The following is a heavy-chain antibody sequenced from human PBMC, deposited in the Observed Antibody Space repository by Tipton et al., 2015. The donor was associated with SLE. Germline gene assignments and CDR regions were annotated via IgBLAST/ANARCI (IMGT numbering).Heavy chain of an antibody. CDR3: AKVVVPAAEYYFDY. Sequence: GSLRLSCAASGFTFRSYAMSWVRQAPGKGLEWVSAIRGSGGSTYYADSVKGRFTISRDNSKNTLYLQMNSLRAEDTAVYYCAKVVVPAAEYYFDYWGQGTLITVSS. J-gene: IGHJ4*02. CDR2: IRGSGGST. CDR1: GFTFRSYA. V-gene: IGHV3-23*01. D-gene: IGHD2-2*01.